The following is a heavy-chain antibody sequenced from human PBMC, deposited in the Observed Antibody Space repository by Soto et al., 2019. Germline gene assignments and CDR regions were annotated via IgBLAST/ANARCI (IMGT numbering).Heavy chain of an antibody. J-gene: IGHJ6*02. D-gene: IGHD4-4*01. CDR3: ARGVTKDYYYYYYGMDV. Sequence: QVQLVESGGGVVQPGRSLRLSCAASGFTFSSYAMHWVRQAPGKGLEWVAVISYDGSNKYYADSVKGRFTISRDNSKNTLYLQMNSLRAEDTAVYYWARGVTKDYYYYYYGMDVWGQGTTVTVSS. V-gene: IGHV3-30-3*01. CDR1: GFTFSSYA. CDR2: ISYDGSNK.